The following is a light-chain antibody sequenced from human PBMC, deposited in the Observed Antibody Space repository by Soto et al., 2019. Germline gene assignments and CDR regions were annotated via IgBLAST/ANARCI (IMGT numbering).Light chain of an antibody. J-gene: IGKJ1*01. CDR2: GIS. CDR3: QQYNDRPGT. Sequence: EIVMTQSPATLSVSPGERAILSCRASQSVRNNLAWYQQKPGQAPRLLISGISTRATGISARFSGSGSGTEFTLTISSLQSEDFAVYYCQQYNDRPGTFGQGTKVDIK. CDR1: QSVRNN. V-gene: IGKV3-15*01.